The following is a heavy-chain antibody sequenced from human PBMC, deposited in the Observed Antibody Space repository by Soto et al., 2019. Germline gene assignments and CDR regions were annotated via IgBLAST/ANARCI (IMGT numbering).Heavy chain of an antibody. CDR3: ARDGPNPDYQLRSAPDY. CDR2: ISYDGSNK. J-gene: IGHJ4*02. D-gene: IGHD2-2*01. Sequence: GGSLRLSCAASGFTFSSYGMHWVRQAPGKGLEWVAVISYDGSNKYYADSVKGRFTISRDNSKNTLYLQMNSLRAEDTAVYYWARDGPNPDYQLRSAPDYWGQGTLVTVSS. V-gene: IGHV3-30*03. CDR1: GFTFSSYG.